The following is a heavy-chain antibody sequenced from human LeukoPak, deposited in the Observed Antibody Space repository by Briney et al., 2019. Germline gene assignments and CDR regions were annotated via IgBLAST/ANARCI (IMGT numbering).Heavy chain of an antibody. V-gene: IGHV4-39*01. CDR3: ARRDVGASIDY. CDR2: TLYTGRT. J-gene: IGHJ4*02. Sequence: SETLSLTCTVSGDSIRSSRFYWAWIRQPPGKGLEWIGSTLYTGRTFYNPSLKSRVTISVDTSKNQFSLRLGSVTASDTAVYYCARRDVGASIDYWGQGTLVTVSS. CDR1: GDSIRSSRFY. D-gene: IGHD1-26*01.